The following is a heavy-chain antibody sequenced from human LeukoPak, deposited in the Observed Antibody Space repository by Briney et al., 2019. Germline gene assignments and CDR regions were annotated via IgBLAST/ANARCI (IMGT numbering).Heavy chain of an antibody. D-gene: IGHD3-3*01. CDR1: GCTFSSYW. CDR3: ARQNDLRLDY. CDR2: IYPGDSDT. Sequence: GESLKISCKGSGCTFSSYWIGWVRQMPGKGLEWMVTIYPGDSDTRYSPSLQGQVTISVDTSIGTAYLQWSSLKASDTPIYYCARQNDLRLDYWGQGTLVTVSS. V-gene: IGHV5-51*01. J-gene: IGHJ4*02.